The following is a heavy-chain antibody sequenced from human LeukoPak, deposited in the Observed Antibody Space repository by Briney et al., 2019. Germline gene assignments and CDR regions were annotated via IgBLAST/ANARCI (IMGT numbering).Heavy chain of an antibody. CDR1: GFIFDDYA. V-gene: IGHV3-9*01. D-gene: IGHD5-12*01. Sequence: GRSLRLSCAASGFIFDDYAIHWVRQTPGKGLEWVSGISWNSGAIGYADSVKGRFTISRDNVRNSLYLQMNSLRAEDTAMYYCARDAGNSGYGCDLWGQGTLVTVSS. J-gene: IGHJ5*02. CDR2: ISWNSGAI. CDR3: ARDAGNSGYGCDL.